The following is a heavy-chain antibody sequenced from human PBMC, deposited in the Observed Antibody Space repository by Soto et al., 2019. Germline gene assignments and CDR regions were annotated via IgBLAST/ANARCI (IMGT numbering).Heavy chain of an antibody. Sequence: QVQLVQSGAEVKKPGASVKVSCKASGYTFTSYEINWVRQATGQGLEWMGWMNPNSGDTGYAQKFQGRVTMTRNTSISTAYMELSSLRSEETAGYHGAGGELLWFGELLRWGQGTLVTVSS. V-gene: IGHV1-8*01. CDR3: AGGELLWFGELLR. D-gene: IGHD3-10*01. J-gene: IGHJ4*02. CDR2: MNPNSGDT. CDR1: GYTFTSYE.